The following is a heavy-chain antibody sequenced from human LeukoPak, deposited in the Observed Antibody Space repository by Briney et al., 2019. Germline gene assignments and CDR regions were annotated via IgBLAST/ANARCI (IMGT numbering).Heavy chain of an antibody. D-gene: IGHD3-16*01. CDR1: GFSFSDYG. V-gene: IGHV3-30*02. CDR3: AKVRASNNYIWGELDC. J-gene: IGHJ4*02. CDR2: IPYDGSNK. Sequence: GGSLRLSCAASGFSFSDYGMHWVRQGPGKGPEWVTLIPYDGSNKYYADSVKGRFTISRDKSKNTLYLQMNSLRPEDTAVYYCAKVRASNNYIWGELDCWGQGTLVTVSS.